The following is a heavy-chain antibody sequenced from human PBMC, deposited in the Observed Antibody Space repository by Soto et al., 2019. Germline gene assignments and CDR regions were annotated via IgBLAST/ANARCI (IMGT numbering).Heavy chain of an antibody. D-gene: IGHD4-17*01. CDR3: ARERSPGIEYGDHGRDDD. CDR1: GFTFSSYS. CDR2: ISYDGSNK. J-gene: IGHJ4*02. V-gene: IGHV3-30*03. Sequence: PGGSLRLSCAASGFTFSSYSMNWVRQAPGKGLEWVAVISYDGSNKYYADSVKGRFTISRDNSKNTLYLQMNSLRAEDTAVYYCARERSPGIEYGDHGRDDDWGQGTRVTVSS.